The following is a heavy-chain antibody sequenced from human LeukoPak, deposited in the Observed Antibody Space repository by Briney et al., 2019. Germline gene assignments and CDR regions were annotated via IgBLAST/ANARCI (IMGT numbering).Heavy chain of an antibody. Sequence: PSETLSLTCTVSGGSISSGGYYWSWIRQHPGKGLEWIGYIYYSGSTYYNPSLKSRVTISVDTSKNQFSLKLSSVTAADTAVYYCARRASSSSYAAYYYYYYMDVWGKGTTVTVSS. J-gene: IGHJ6*03. V-gene: IGHV4-31*03. CDR2: IYYSGST. CDR3: ARRASSSSYAAYYYYYYMDV. CDR1: GGSISSGGYY. D-gene: IGHD6-6*01.